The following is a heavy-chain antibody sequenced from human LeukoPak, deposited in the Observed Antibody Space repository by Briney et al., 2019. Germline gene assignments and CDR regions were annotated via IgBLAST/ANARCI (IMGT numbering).Heavy chain of an antibody. J-gene: IGHJ5*02. CDR3: ARESVLYCSSTSCFNWFDP. V-gene: IGHV3-74*01. CDR1: GFTFSSYW. D-gene: IGHD2-2*01. CDR2: INTDGSST. Sequence: GGSLRLSCAASGFTFSSYWMHWVRQAPGKGLVWVSRINTDGSSTSYADSVKGRFTISRDNAKNTLYLQMNSLRAENTAVYYCARESVLYCSSTSCFNWFDPWGQGTLVTVSS.